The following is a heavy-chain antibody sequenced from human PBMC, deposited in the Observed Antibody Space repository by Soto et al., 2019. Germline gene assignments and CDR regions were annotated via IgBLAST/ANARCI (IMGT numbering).Heavy chain of an antibody. CDR3: ARDSPSLAYCGGDCYSIDY. V-gene: IGHV1-2*02. CDR2: INSNGGGT. Sequence: QVQLVQSGAEVKKPGASVKVSCEASGYTFTDYYMHWVRQATGQGLEWMGWINSNGGGTNYAQKFQGRVTMTRDTSITTVYMELRRLRSDDTAVYYCARDSPSLAYCGGDCYSIDYWGQGTLVTVSS. J-gene: IGHJ4*02. D-gene: IGHD2-21*02. CDR1: GYTFTDYY.